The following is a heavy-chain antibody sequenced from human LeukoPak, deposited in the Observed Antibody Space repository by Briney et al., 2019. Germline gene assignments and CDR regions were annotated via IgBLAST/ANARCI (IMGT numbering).Heavy chain of an antibody. J-gene: IGHJ4*02. CDR1: GFTFSSYA. CDR3: ARILTSGYYGD. Sequence: GGSLRLSCAASGFTFSSYAMHWVRQAPGKGLEYVSAISSNGGSTYYANSVKGRFTISRDNPKNTLYLQMGSLRAEDMAVYYCARILTSGYYGDWGQGTLVTVSS. D-gene: IGHD3-3*01. CDR2: ISSNGGST. V-gene: IGHV3-64*01.